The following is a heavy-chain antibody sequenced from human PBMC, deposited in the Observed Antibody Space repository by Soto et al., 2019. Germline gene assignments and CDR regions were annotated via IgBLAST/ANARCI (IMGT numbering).Heavy chain of an antibody. Sequence: ASVKVSCKASAYTFSDYYIYWVRQAPGQGLEWMGWINPNSGSTNYAQKFQGRVTLTGDTSISTAYMELTRLSSDDTAIYYCARSRGGSYYGMDVWGQGTTVTVSS. J-gene: IGHJ6*02. CDR3: ARSRGGSYYGMDV. CDR2: INPNSGST. D-gene: IGHD1-26*01. V-gene: IGHV1-2*02. CDR1: AYTFSDYY.